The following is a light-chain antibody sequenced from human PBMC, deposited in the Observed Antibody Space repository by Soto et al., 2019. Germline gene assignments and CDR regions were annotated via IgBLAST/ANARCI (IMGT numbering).Light chain of an antibody. J-gene: IGKJ4*01. CDR3: QQYNKWPLT. V-gene: IGKV3-15*01. CDR2: GTS. CDR1: QSVSSN. Sequence: EIVMTQSPATLSESPGERATLSCRASQSVSSNLAWYQQKRGQAPRLLIYGTSTRATGSPARFSGSGSGKEFTLTISSLQSEDFAVYYCQQYNKWPLTFGGGTKVEIK.